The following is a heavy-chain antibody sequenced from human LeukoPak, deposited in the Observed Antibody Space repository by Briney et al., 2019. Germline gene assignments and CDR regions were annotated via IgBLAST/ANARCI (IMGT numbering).Heavy chain of an antibody. CDR2: MNPNSGNT. CDR3: ATTGYSGSYYLDY. V-gene: IGHV1-8*01. CDR1: GYTFTSYD. Sequence: ASAKVSCKASGYTFTSYDIKWVRQATGQGLEWMGWMNPNSGNTGYAQKFQGRLTMTRNTSISTAYMELSGLRSEDTAVYYCATTGYSGSYYLDYWGQGTLVTVSS. D-gene: IGHD1-26*01. J-gene: IGHJ4*02.